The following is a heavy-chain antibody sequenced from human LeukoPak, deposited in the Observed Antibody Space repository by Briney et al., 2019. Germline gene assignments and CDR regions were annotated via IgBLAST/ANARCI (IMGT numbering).Heavy chain of an antibody. Sequence: SETLSLTCAVSGGSISRTGHYWGWIRQPPGKGLEWIGSIYDSGRTHYNPSLRSRVTISVGTSKNLFSLKLSSVTAADTAVFYCARHTASGLYYFDYWGQGTLVTVSS. CDR1: GGSISRTGHY. J-gene: IGHJ4*02. D-gene: IGHD3-10*01. CDR2: IYDSGRT. V-gene: IGHV4-39*01. CDR3: ARHTASGLYYFDY.